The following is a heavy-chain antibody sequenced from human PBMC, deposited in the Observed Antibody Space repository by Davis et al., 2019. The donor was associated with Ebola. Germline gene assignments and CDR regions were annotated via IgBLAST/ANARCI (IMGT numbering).Heavy chain of an antibody. CDR2: LSPGGDDK. V-gene: IGHV3-23*01. CDR3: VEEEGETVVTGGGSLQSRWLDS. Sequence: GGSLRLSCAASGFTFKNSIMSWVRQTPGGGLEWVSCLSPGGDDKWYIESVRGRFTISRDNSKNTLNLQMSSLRDEDTGLYFCVEEEGETVVTGGGSLQSRWLDSWGQGTLVTVSS. D-gene: IGHD3-16*01. CDR1: GFTFKNSI. J-gene: IGHJ5*01.